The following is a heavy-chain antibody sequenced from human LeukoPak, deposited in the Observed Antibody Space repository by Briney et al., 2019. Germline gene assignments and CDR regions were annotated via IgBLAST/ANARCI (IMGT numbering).Heavy chain of an antibody. CDR3: ARKRADRIDAFDI. D-gene: IGHD2-15*01. J-gene: IGHJ3*02. V-gene: IGHV3-21*01. CDR1: GFTFSSYS. Sequence: GGSLRLSCAASGFTFSSYSTNWVRQAPGKGLEWVSSISSSSSYIYYADSVKGRFTISRDNAKNSLYLQMNSLRAEDTAVYYCARKRADRIDAFDIWGQGTMVTVSS. CDR2: ISSSSSYI.